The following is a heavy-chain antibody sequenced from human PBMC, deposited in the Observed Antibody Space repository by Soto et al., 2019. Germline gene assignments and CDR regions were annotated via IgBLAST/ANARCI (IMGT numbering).Heavy chain of an antibody. Sequence: PSETLSLTCIVSCGSISNYYWSWIRQPPGKGLEWIGYIYYSGSTNYNPSLQSRVTISVDTSKDQFSLKLSSVTAADTAVYYCARAVLPATAPFDYWGQGTLVTVSS. CDR1: CGSISNYY. J-gene: IGHJ4*02. V-gene: IGHV4-59*01. CDR3: ARAVLPATAPFDY. CDR2: IYYSGST. D-gene: IGHD2-2*01.